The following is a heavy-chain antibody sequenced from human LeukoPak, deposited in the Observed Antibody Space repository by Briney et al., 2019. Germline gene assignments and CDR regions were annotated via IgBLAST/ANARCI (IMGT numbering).Heavy chain of an antibody. CDR2: MYFNSGAT. CDR3: AREGSSASGQDWYAFDI. D-gene: IGHD5-12*01. J-gene: IGHJ3*02. CDR1: GFTFRDYY. Sequence: GASVRVSCKASGFTFRDYYVQWVRQVPGQGREWVGWMYFNSGATRYAPKFQGRVTLTGDTSINTVYMELVSLGSDDTAMYYCAREGSSASGQDWYAFDIWGQETMVTVSS. V-gene: IGHV1-2*02.